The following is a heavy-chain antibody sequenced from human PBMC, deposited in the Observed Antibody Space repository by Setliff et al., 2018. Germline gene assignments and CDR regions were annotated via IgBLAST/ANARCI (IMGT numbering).Heavy chain of an antibody. Sequence: ASVKVSCKTSGYTFTGYYMHWVRQAPGQGLEWMGRIDPNSGGTNYAQKFQGRVTMTRDTSISTAYMELSRLRSDDTAVYYCARSYYYDSSAANWFDPWGQGTQVTVSS. V-gene: IGHV1-2*06. CDR1: GYTFTGYY. J-gene: IGHJ5*02. D-gene: IGHD3-22*01. CDR3: ARSYYYDSSAANWFDP. CDR2: IDPNSGGT.